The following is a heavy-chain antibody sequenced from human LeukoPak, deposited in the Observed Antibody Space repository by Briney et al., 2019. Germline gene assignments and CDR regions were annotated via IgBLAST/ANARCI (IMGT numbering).Heavy chain of an antibody. V-gene: IGHV3-21*01. Sequence: GGSLRLSCAASGFTFSSYSMNWVRQAPGKGLEWVSSISSSSSYIYYADSVKGRFTISRDNAKNSLYLQMNSLRAEDTAVYYCARDPDTAGPFLLLYYGMDVWGQGTTVTVFS. CDR1: GFTFSSYS. CDR2: ISSSSSYI. J-gene: IGHJ6*02. CDR3: ARDPDTAGPFLLLYYGMDV. D-gene: IGHD5-18*01.